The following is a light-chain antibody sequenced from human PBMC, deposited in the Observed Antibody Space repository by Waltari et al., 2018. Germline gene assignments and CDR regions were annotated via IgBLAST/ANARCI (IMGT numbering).Light chain of an antibody. Sequence: EIVLTQSPATLSLSLGERATLSCRASQSVSSYLAWYQQNPGQAPRLLIYDASNRATGIPARFSGSGSGTDFTLTISSLEPEDFAVYYCQQRSNWPTFGGGTKVEIK. CDR3: QQRSNWPT. CDR2: DAS. CDR1: QSVSSY. J-gene: IGKJ4*01. V-gene: IGKV3-11*01.